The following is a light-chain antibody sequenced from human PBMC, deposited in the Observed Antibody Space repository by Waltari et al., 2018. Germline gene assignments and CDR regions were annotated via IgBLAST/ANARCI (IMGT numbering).Light chain of an antibody. J-gene: IGKJ4*01. CDR3: QQYNDYSLT. CDR2: GAS. V-gene: IGKV3-20*01. Sequence: EIVLTQSPGTLSLSPGERATLSCRASQSVGRTLAWYQQRPGQAPRLLIYGASSRAADIPDRFAGSGSGTDFSLTINRLEPDDFATYYCQQYNDYSLTFGGGTKVEIK. CDR1: QSVGRT.